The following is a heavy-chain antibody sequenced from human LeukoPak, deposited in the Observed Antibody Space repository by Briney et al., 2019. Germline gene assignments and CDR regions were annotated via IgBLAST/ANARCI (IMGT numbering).Heavy chain of an antibody. CDR2: IDYSGST. CDR1: DGSISTYF. J-gene: IGHJ5*01. Sequence: SETLSLTCTVSDGSISTYFWSWIRQPPGKGLEWIAYIDYSGSTGSSPSLKSRVTISVDTSKNQFSLRLNSATAADTAVYYCACQTSNWFDYWGQGTLVTVSS. D-gene: IGHD2-2*01. CDR3: ACQTSNWFDY. V-gene: IGHV4-59*08.